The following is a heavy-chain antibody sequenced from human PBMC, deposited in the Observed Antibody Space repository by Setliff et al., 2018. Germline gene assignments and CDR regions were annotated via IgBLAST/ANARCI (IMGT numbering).Heavy chain of an antibody. Sequence: LRLSCAASGFTFSTYSSNWVRQAPGKGLEWVSAISSTSTYIYYADSVKGRFTISRDNSKNSLYLHMNSLRAEDTAVYYCTRARDIAPTYYYMDVWGKGTTVTVS. CDR2: ISSTSTYI. CDR1: GFTFSTYS. V-gene: IGHV3-21*01. D-gene: IGHD5-12*01. J-gene: IGHJ6*03. CDR3: TRARDIAPTYYYMDV.